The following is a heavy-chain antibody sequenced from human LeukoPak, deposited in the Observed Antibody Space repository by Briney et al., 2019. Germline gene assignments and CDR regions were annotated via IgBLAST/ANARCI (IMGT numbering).Heavy chain of an antibody. CDR2: IYYSGST. J-gene: IGHJ6*03. Sequence: SETLSLTCTVSGGSISSYYWSWIRQPPGKGLEWIGYIYYSGSTNYNPSLKSRVTISVDTSKNQFSLKLNSVTAADTAVYYCARTPSAAITYYFYYMDVWGKGTTVTVSS. V-gene: IGHV4-59*01. D-gene: IGHD2-2*01. CDR3: ARTPSAAITYYFYYMDV. CDR1: GGSISSYY.